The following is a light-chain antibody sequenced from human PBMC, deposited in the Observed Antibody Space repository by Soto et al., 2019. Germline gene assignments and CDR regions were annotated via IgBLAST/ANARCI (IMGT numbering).Light chain of an antibody. CDR2: AAS. Sequence: DMVLTQSPGTLSSSAGERAIISCRASHGVGSDVGWYQQKPGQAPKLLIYAASTMSTGIPARFSGSRSGTEYTLTTSSLQSEDFAVYYCQQYNNWPTWTFGQGTKVDIK. CDR1: HGVGSD. CDR3: QQYNNWPTWT. V-gene: IGKV3-15*01. J-gene: IGKJ1*01.